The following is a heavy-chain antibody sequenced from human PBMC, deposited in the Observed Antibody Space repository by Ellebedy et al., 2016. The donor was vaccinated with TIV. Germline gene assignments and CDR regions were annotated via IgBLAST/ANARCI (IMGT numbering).Heavy chain of an antibody. J-gene: IGHJ6*02. V-gene: IGHV3-7*01. CDR1: GFTLSLYW. D-gene: IGHD2-21*01. Sequence: GESLKISCAASGFTLSLYWMSWLRQAPGKGLEWVANIKQDGSEKFYVGSVKGRFTISRDNAKSSLSLQMNSLRAEDTAVYYCARAAHFYSYGMDVWGQGTTVTVSS. CDR2: IKQDGSEK. CDR3: ARAAHFYSYGMDV.